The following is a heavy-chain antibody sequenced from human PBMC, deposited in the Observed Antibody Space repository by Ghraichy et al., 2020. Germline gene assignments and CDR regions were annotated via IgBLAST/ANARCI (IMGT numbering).Heavy chain of an antibody. V-gene: IGHV3-13*01. D-gene: IGHD1-26*01. CDR2: IGTAGDT. J-gene: IGHJ3*02. CDR1: GFTFSSYD. Sequence: GGSLRLSCAASGFTFSSYDMHWVRQATGKGLEWVSAIGTAGDTYYPGSVKGRFTISRENAKNSLYLQMNSLRAGDTAVYYCARGVRLWELPGHDAFDIWGQGTMVTVSS. CDR3: ARGVRLWELPGHDAFDI.